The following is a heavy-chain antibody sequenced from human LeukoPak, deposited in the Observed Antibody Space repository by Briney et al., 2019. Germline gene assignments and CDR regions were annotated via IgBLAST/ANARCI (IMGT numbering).Heavy chain of an antibody. CDR2: IYYSGST. J-gene: IGHJ5*02. CDR1: GGSISSYY. Sequence: SETLSLTCTVSGGSISSYYWSWIRQPPGKGLEWIGYIYYSGSTNYNPSLKSRVTISVDTSKNQFSLKLSSVTAADTAVYYCARDDGYSPNWFDPWGQGTLVTVSS. D-gene: IGHD5-24*01. V-gene: IGHV4-59*01. CDR3: ARDDGYSPNWFDP.